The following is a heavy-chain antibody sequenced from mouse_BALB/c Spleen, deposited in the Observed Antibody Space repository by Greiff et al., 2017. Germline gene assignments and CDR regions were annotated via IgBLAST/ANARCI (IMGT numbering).Heavy chain of an antibody. J-gene: IGHJ4*01. D-gene: IGHD4-1*01. CDR2: ISSGSSTI. CDR1: GFTFSSFG. CDR3: ARSPNWDAMDY. Sequence: EVKLEESGGGLVQPGGSRKLSCAASGFTFSSFGMHWVRQAPEKGLEWVAYISSGSSTIYYADTVKGRFTISRDNPKNTLFLQMTSLRSEDTAMYYCARSPNWDAMDYWGQGTSVTVSS. V-gene: IGHV5-17*02.